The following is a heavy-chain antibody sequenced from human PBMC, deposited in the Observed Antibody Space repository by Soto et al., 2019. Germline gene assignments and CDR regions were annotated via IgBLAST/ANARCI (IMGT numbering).Heavy chain of an antibody. J-gene: IGHJ5*02. D-gene: IGHD1-1*01. CDR2: IYATGTT. CDR3: VRDGTKTLRDWFDP. CDR1: VASISVFY. V-gene: IGHV4-4*07. Sequence: SETLCITCTFSVASISVFYWSWIRKSAGKGLEWIGRIYATGTTDYNPSLKSRVMMSVDTSKKQFSLKLRSVTAADTAVYYCVRDGTKTLRDWFDPWGQGISVTVSS.